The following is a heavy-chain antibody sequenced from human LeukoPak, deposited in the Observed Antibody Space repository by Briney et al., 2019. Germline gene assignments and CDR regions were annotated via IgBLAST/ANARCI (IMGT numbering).Heavy chain of an antibody. CDR3: VREDSSLYYYDSSGYQNWFDP. CDR2: INPNSGDT. CDR1: GYTFTGHY. V-gene: IGHV1-2*02. Sequence: ASVKVSCKASGYTFTGHYMHWVRQAPGQGLEWMGWINPNSGDTNYAQKFKGRVTMTRNTSITTAYMELSRLRSDDTAVYYCVREDSSLYYYDSSGYQNWFDPWGQGTLVTVSS. D-gene: IGHD3-22*01. J-gene: IGHJ5*02.